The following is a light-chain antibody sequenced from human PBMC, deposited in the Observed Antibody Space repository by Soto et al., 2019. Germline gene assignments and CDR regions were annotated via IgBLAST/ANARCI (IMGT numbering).Light chain of an antibody. V-gene: IGKV1-33*01. Sequence: DIQMTESPSSLAASVVGGVTSTCQASQDINKNLIWYQQKPGKAPKLLIYDASDLETGVPSRFSGSGSGTGFTFTISSLQPEDFATYYCQQYESLPLTFGQGTRLEIK. CDR3: QQYESLPLT. CDR1: QDINKN. J-gene: IGKJ5*01. CDR2: DAS.